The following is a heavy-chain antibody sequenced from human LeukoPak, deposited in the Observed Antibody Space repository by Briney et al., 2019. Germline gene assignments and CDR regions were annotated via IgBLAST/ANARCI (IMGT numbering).Heavy chain of an antibody. V-gene: IGHV1-69*05. CDR3: ARGAGANWDFDC. D-gene: IGHD7-27*01. J-gene: IGHJ4*02. CDR2: IIPIFGTA. Sequence: ASVKVSCKASGGTFSSYAISWVRQAPGQGLEWMGGIIPIFGTANYAQKFQGRVTITTDESTSTAYMELSSLRSEDTAVYYCARGAGANWDFDCWGQGTLVTVSS. CDR1: GGTFSSYA.